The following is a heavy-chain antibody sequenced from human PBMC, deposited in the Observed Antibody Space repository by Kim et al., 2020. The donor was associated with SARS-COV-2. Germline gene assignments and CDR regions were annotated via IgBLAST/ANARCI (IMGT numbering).Heavy chain of an antibody. CDR3: ARQIDHGDYGCGAFDI. Sequence: SETLSLTCTVSGGSISSSGYYWGWIRQPPGKGLEWIGSIYDTGSTSTHYNPPLKSRVTISVDTSRKQLSLKLVSLTAADTAVYYCARQIDHGDYGCGAFDIWGQGTMVTVSS. CDR1: GGSISSSGYY. J-gene: IGHJ3*02. CDR2: IYDTGSTST. D-gene: IGHD4-17*01. V-gene: IGHV4-39*01.